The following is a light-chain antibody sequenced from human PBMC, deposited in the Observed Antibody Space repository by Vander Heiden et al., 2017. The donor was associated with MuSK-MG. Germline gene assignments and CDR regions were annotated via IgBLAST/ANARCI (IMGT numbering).Light chain of an antibody. CDR1: KLGEKY. CDR3: QAWDINTAV. CDR2: QDN. V-gene: IGLV3-1*01. Sequence: SYELIQPPSLSVSPGQTARITCSGDKLGEKYVCWYQQKPGQSPVLVIYQDNRRPSWIPERFSGLNSRNTATLTISGTQALDEADYYCQAWDINTAVFGGGTKLTVL. J-gene: IGLJ2*01.